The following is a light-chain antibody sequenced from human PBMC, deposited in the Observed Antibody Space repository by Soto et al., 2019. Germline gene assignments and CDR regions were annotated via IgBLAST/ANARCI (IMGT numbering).Light chain of an antibody. J-gene: IGKJ1*01. CDR3: QQYGSSRWT. V-gene: IGKV3-20*01. Sequence: EIVLTQSPGTLSLSPGERATLSCRASQSVSSSYLAWYQQNRGQAPRLLIYGASSRAPGLPDRFGGSGSGTDFTLTISRLEPEDLAVYYCQQYGSSRWTFGQGTKVEIK. CDR2: GAS. CDR1: QSVSSSY.